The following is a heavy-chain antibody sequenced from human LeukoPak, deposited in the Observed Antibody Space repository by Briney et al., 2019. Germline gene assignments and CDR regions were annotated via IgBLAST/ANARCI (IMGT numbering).Heavy chain of an antibody. D-gene: IGHD4-17*01. Sequence: GASVKASCKASGYTFTSYGISWVRQAPGQGLEWMGWINPNSGGTNYAQKFQGRVTMTRDTSISTAYMELSRLRSDDTAVYYCARDVGYGDYGGVPDYWGQGTLVTVSS. J-gene: IGHJ4*02. V-gene: IGHV1-2*02. CDR1: GYTFTSYG. CDR2: INPNSGGT. CDR3: ARDVGYGDYGGVPDY.